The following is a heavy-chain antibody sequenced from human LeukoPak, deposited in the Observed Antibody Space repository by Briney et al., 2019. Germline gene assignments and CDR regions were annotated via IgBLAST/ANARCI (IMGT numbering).Heavy chain of an antibody. CDR3: ARPVYNDYVWGSLAPGDY. CDR2: ISYDGSNK. Sequence: GGSLRLSCAASGFTFSSYAMHWVRQAPGKGLEWVAVISYDGSNKYYADSVKGRFTVSRDNSKNTRYLQMNSLRAEDTAVYYCARPVYNDYVWGSLAPGDYWGQGTLVTVSS. D-gene: IGHD3-16*01. CDR1: GFTFSSYA. J-gene: IGHJ4*02. V-gene: IGHV3-30*04.